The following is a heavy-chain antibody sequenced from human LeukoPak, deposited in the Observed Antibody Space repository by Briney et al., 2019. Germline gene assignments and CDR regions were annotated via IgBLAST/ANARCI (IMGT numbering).Heavy chain of an antibody. D-gene: IGHD3-16*02. CDR3: ARGLGYDYVWGSYRYVFGRYYFDY. V-gene: IGHV4-39*07. CDR2: IYYSGNT. J-gene: IGHJ4*02. Sequence: SETLSLTCTVSGGSISSSFYYWGWIRQPPGKGLEWIGSIYYSGNTYYNPSLKSRVTILVDMSKNQFSLKLSSVTAADTAVYYCARGLGYDYVWGSYRYVFGRYYFDYWGQGTLVTVSS. CDR1: GGSISSSFYY.